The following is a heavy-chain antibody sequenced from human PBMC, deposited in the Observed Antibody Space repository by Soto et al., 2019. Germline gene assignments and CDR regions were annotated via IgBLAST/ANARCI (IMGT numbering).Heavy chain of an antibody. CDR3: AIDYYKDYDSSGYYRSPAY. J-gene: IGHJ4*02. V-gene: IGHV3-30-3*01. CDR1: GFTFSSYA. Sequence: PGGSLRLSCAASGFTFSSYAMHWVRQAPGKGLEWVALISYDGSDKDYADSVKGRFTTSRDNSRNTLFLQMNSLRAEDTAVYYCAIDYYKDYDSSGYYRSPAYWGQGTPVTVSS. CDR2: ISYDGSDK. D-gene: IGHD3-22*01.